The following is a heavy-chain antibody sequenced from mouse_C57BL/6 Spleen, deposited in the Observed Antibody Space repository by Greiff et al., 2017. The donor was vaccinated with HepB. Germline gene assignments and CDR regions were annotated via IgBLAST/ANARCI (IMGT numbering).Heavy chain of an antibody. D-gene: IGHD1-1*01. CDR2: IDPEDGET. CDR3: ARGSSITTVVARWYFDV. V-gene: IGHV14-2*01. J-gene: IGHJ1*03. CDR1: GFNIKDYY. Sequence: EVQLMESGAELVKPGASVKLSCTASGFNIKDYYMHWVKQRTEQGLEWIGRIDPEDGETKYAPKFQGKATITADTSSNTAYLQLSSLTSEDTAVYYCARGSSITTVVARWYFDVWGTGTTVTVSS.